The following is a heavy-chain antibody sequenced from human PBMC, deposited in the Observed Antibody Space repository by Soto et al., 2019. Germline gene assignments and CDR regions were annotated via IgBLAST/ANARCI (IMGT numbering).Heavy chain of an antibody. CDR3: ATSVNYERRGYLIYSFDY. CDR2: ISAKNGNP. CDR1: GYTFTNSG. J-gene: IGHJ4*02. Sequence: QAHLVQSGAEVKKPGASVRVSCKTSGYTFTNSGITWVRQAPGQGLVWMGWISAKNGNPNYAQNLQGRFTMTIDTATTTADMALRSLRADDTAVYYWATSVNYERRGYLIYSFDYRGQGTLVTVSS. D-gene: IGHD3-22*01. V-gene: IGHV1-18*01.